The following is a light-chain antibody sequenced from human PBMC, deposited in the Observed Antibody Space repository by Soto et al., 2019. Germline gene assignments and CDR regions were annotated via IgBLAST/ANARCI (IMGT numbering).Light chain of an antibody. V-gene: IGKV2-28*01. CDR2: LGS. CDR1: QSLLHSNGYNY. J-gene: IGKJ4*01. CDR3: MEALQSPLT. Sequence: DIVMTQSPLSLPVTPGEPASISCRSSQSLLHSNGYNYLDWYLQKTGQSPQLLIYLGSSRASGGPDRFSGSGSGTDFTMKISRVEAEDVGVYYCMEALQSPLTFGGGTKVEIK.